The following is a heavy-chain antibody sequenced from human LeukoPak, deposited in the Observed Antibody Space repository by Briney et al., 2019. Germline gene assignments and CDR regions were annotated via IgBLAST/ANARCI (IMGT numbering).Heavy chain of an antibody. Sequence: SETLSLTCSVSGGSIGTYYWSWIRQPPGKGLECIGYIYYSGNTNYNPSLKSRVTISVDTSKNQFSLKLNSVTAADTAVNYCARDRSTVAMARWGVFDYWGQGTLVTVSS. CDR2: IYYSGNT. D-gene: IGHD5-12*01. J-gene: IGHJ4*02. CDR1: GGSIGTYY. V-gene: IGHV4-59*01. CDR3: ARDRSTVAMARWGVFDY.